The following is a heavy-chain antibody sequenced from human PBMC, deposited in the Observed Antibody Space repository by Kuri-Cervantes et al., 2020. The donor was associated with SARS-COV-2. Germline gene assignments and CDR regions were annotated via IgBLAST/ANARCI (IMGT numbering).Heavy chain of an antibody. CDR1: GFTFDDYG. CDR3: ARDMGAIVLVRRDWFDP. D-gene: IGHD2-8*01. V-gene: IGHV3-20*04. J-gene: IGHJ5*02. CDR2: INWNGGST. Sequence: GGSLRLSCAASGFTFDDYGTSWVRQAPGKGLEWVSGINWNGGSTGYADSVKGRFTISRDNAKNSLYLQMNSLRVEDTAVYYCARDMGAIVLVRRDWFDPWGPGTLVTVSS.